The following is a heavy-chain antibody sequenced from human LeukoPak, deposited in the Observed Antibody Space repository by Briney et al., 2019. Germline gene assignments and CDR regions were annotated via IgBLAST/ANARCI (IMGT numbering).Heavy chain of an antibody. CDR1: GFTFSDYY. J-gene: IGHJ4*02. D-gene: IGHD5-24*01. CDR2: ISSSGSTI. V-gene: IGHV3-11*01. Sequence: PGGSLRLSCAASGFTFSDYYISWIRQAPGKGLEWVSYISSSGSTIYYADSVKGRFTISRDNAKNSLYLQMNSLRAEDTAVYYCARDNFPMATIDYWGQGTLVTVSS. CDR3: ARDNFPMATIDY.